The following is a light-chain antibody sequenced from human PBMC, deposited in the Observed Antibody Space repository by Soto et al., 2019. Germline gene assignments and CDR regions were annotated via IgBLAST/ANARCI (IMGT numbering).Light chain of an antibody. Sequence: QSALTQPASVSGSPGQSITISCTGTSSDVGSYNLVSWYQQHPGKAPKLMIYEGSKRPSGVSNRISGSKSGNTASLTISGLQAEDEADYYCCSYAGSSTLWVFGGGTKVTVL. CDR2: EGS. J-gene: IGLJ3*02. CDR3: CSYAGSSTLWV. CDR1: SSDVGSYNL. V-gene: IGLV2-23*01.